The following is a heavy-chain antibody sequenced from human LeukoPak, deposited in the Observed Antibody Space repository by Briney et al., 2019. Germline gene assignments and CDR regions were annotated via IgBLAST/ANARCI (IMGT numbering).Heavy chain of an antibody. Sequence: SETLSLTCTVSAGSISSSGYYWGWIRQPPGKGLEWIGSIYYSGSTYYNPSLKSRVTISVDTSKNQSSLKLSSVTAADTAVYYCARSPNSSGYYWDYWGQGTLVTVSS. V-gene: IGHV4-39*01. CDR1: AGSISSSGYY. CDR2: IYYSGST. D-gene: IGHD3-22*01. CDR3: ARSPNSSGYYWDY. J-gene: IGHJ4*02.